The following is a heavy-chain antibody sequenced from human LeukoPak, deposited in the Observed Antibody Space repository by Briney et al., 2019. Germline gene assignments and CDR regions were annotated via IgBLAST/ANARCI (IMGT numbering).Heavy chain of an antibody. CDR3: ARGLRFLEWLSDY. CDR2: IWHDGSDK. D-gene: IGHD3-3*01. Sequence: GGSLRLSCAASGFTFRNHGMHWVRQAPGKGLEWVAIIWHDGSDKYYADSVKGRFTISRDNSKNTLYLQMHSLRAEDTAVYYCARGLRFLEWLSDYWGQGTLVTVSS. CDR1: GFTFRNHG. V-gene: IGHV3-33*01. J-gene: IGHJ4*02.